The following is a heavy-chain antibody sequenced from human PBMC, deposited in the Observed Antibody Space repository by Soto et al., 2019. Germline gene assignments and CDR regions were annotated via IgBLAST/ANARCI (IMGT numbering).Heavy chain of an antibody. V-gene: IGHV3-30*18. CDR3: AQTSSLWTNEDLDY. J-gene: IGHJ4*02. CDR1: AFTFSSYG. D-gene: IGHD3-10*01. Sequence: QVQLVESGGGVVQPGRSLRLSCAASAFTFSSYGMHWVRQAPGKGLEWVAVISHDGSKKYYADSVKGRFTVSRDNSKNTLFLQMTSLTAEDTAVYYCAQTSSLWTNEDLDYWGQGTLVIVSS. CDR2: ISHDGSKK.